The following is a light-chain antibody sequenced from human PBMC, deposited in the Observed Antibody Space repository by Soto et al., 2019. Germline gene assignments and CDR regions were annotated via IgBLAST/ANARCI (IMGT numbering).Light chain of an antibody. CDR3: QQYGTSLYT. J-gene: IGKJ2*01. V-gene: IGKV3-20*01. CDR1: QSVSSNY. Sequence: EIVLTQSPGTLSLSPGERVTLSCRASQSVSSNYLAWYQHKPGQAPRLLIYGASSRATGIPDRFSGSGSGTDFTLTISRLEPEDFALYYCQQYGTSLYTFGQGTKLEIK. CDR2: GAS.